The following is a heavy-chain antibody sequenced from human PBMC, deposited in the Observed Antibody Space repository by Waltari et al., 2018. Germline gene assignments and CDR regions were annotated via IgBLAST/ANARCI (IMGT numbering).Heavy chain of an antibody. Sequence: QVQLVQSGAEVKKPGSSVKVSCKASGGTFSSYAISWVRQAPGQGLEWMGGIIPIFGTANYAQKFQGRVTITADKSTSTAYMELSSLRSEDTAVYYCARPDYGGNISAGAFDIWGQGTMVTVSS. J-gene: IGHJ3*02. CDR1: GGTFSSYA. CDR2: IIPIFGTA. D-gene: IGHD4-17*01. CDR3: ARPDYGGNISAGAFDI. V-gene: IGHV1-69*14.